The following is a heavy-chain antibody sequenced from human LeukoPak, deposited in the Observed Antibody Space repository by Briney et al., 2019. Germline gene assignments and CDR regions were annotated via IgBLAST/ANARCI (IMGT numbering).Heavy chain of an antibody. J-gene: IGHJ6*01. Sequence: ASVKVSCKASGYTFTSYYMHWVRQAPGQGLEWMGIINPSGGSTSYAQKFQGRVTMTRDTSTSTVYMELSSLRSEDTAVYYCAVVVPADASGMDVWGQGTTVTVSS. CDR2: INPSGGST. CDR3: AVVVPADASGMDV. D-gene: IGHD2-2*01. V-gene: IGHV1-46*01. CDR1: GYTFTSYY.